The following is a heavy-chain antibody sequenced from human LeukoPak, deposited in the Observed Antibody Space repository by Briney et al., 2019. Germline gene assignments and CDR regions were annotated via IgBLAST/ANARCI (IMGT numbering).Heavy chain of an antibody. CDR3: ARGPAYLKTRDAFDF. Sequence: RGSLRLSCAASGFTFSRYGMHWVRQAPGKGLEWVAVVSYDGTIKSYVDSVKGRFTLSRDNSKNTVYLEMNSLRPEDTAVYYCARGPAYLKTRDAFDFWGQGTLVTVS. D-gene: IGHD2-21*01. J-gene: IGHJ3*01. V-gene: IGHV3-30*03. CDR1: GFTFSRYG. CDR2: VSYDGTIK.